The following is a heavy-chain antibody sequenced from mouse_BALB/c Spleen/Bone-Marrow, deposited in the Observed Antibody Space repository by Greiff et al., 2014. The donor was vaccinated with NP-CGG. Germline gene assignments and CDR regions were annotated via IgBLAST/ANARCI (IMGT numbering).Heavy chain of an antibody. CDR1: GFNIKDYF. D-gene: IGHD2-4*01. V-gene: IGHV14-1*02. CDR3: AKLIRTRNFDY. J-gene: IGHJ2*01. CDR2: IDPEIGNT. Sequence: VQLQQSGAELVRPGALVKLSCKASGFNIKDYFMHWVKQRPEQGLEWIGWIDPEIGNTLYDPKFQGKASITADTSSNTAYLQHNNLTAEDTTVCYCAKLIRTRNFDYWGQGTTLAVSS.